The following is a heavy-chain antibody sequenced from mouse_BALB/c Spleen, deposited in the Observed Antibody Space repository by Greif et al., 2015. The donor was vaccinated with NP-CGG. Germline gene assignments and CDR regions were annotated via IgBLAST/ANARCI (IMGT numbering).Heavy chain of an antibody. V-gene: IGHV4-1*02. CDR3: ARATMITGFAY. D-gene: IGHD2-4*01. J-gene: IGHJ3*01. Sequence: EVKLMESGGGLVQPGGSLKLSCAASGFDFSRYWMSWVRQAPGKGLEWIGEINPDSSTINYTPSLKDKFIISRDNAKNTLYLQMSKVRSEDTALYYCARATMITGFAYWGQGTLVTVSA. CDR1: GFDFSRYW. CDR2: INPDSSTI.